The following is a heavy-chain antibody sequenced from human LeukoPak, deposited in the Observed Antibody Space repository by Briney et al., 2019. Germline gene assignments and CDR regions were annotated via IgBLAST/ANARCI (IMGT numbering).Heavy chain of an antibody. CDR1: GYTFTSYG. D-gene: IGHD3-10*01. CDR3: ARGLLWFGELSDDY. Sequence: GASVKVSCKASGYTFTSYGISWVRQAPGQGLEWMGWISAYNGNTNYAQKLQGRVTMTTDTSTSTAYMELRSLRAEDTAVYYCARGLLWFGELSDDYWGQGTLVTVSS. CDR2: ISAYNGNT. V-gene: IGHV1-18*01. J-gene: IGHJ4*02.